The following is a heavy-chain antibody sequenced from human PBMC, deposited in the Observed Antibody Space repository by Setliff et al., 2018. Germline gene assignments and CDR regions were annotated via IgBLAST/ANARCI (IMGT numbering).Heavy chain of an antibody. Sequence: PGESLKISCKGSGYSFTSYWISWVRQMPGKGLEWMGRIDPSDSYTNYSPSFQGHVTISADKSISTAYLQWSSLKASGTAMYYCARKEAEDSSGYYLDYYYYGMDVWGQGTTVTVSS. CDR2: IDPSDSYT. D-gene: IGHD3-22*01. CDR1: GYSFTSYW. V-gene: IGHV5-10-1*01. CDR3: ARKEAEDSSGYYLDYYYYGMDV. J-gene: IGHJ6*02.